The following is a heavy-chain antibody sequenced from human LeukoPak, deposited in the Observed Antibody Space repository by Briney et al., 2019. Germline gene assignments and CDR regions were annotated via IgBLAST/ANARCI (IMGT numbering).Heavy chain of an antibody. V-gene: IGHV4-39*07. CDR1: GVSISSTSYY. D-gene: IGHD1-26*01. CDR2: IYHSGST. Sequence: SETLSLTCTVSGVSISSTSYYWGWIRQPPGKGLEWIGSIYHSGSTNYNPSLKSRVTISVDTSKNHFSLKLSSVTAADTAIYYCARDNSVGDNAWWFDPWGQGTLVTVSS. CDR3: ARDNSVGDNAWWFDP. J-gene: IGHJ5*02.